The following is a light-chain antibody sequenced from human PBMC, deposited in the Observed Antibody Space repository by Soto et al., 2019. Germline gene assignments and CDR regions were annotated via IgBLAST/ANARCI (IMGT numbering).Light chain of an antibody. Sequence: QSVLTQPPSASGTPGQRVTISCSGSSSNIGSYYVYWYQQLPGTAPKVLIYRNDQRPSGVPDRFSGSKSGTSASLAISGLRSEDEADYYCAAWDDSLSGWVFGGGTQLTVL. CDR3: AAWDDSLSGWV. V-gene: IGLV1-47*01. CDR2: RND. CDR1: SSNIGSYY. J-gene: IGLJ3*02.